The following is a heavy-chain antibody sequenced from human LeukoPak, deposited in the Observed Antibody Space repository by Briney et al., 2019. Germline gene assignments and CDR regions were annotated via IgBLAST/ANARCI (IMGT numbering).Heavy chain of an antibody. Sequence: PGGSLRLSRAAPGFTFCTYWVNWVRPGPGKGLGWVANIKQDGSEKYYVDSVKGRFTLSRDSAKNSLYLQMNSLRAEDTAVYYCARAEWSNWYFDLWGRGTLVTVSS. CDR2: IKQDGSEK. D-gene: IGHD3-3*01. V-gene: IGHV3-7*03. CDR3: ARAEWSNWYFDL. CDR1: GFTFCTYW. J-gene: IGHJ2*01.